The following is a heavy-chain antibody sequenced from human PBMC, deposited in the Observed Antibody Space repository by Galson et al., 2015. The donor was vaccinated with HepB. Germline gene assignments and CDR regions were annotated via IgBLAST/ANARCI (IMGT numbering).Heavy chain of an antibody. J-gene: IGHJ4*02. CDR3: ARDQWRTRTFDY. CDR2: IWYDESNI. D-gene: IGHD6-19*01. Sequence: SLRLSCAASGFSFRSYGMHWVRQAPDKGLEWVANIWYDESNIWYADTVKGRFTISRDSSKNILYLQMNSLRVEDTAVYYCARDQWRTRTFDYWGQGTLITVSS. V-gene: IGHV3-33*01. CDR1: GFSFRSYG.